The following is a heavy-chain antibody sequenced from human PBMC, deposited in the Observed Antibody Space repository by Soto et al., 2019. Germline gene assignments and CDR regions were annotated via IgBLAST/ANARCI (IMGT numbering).Heavy chain of an antibody. J-gene: IGHJ6*02. D-gene: IGHD3-9*01. CDR3: ARDEHDILTGYKIMDV. V-gene: IGHV1-18*04. CDR1: GYTFTSYG. CDR2: ISAYNGNT. Sequence: ASVKVSCKASGYTFTSYGISWVRQAPGQGLEWMGWISAYNGNTNYAQKLQGRVTMTTDTSTSTAYMELRSLRSDDTAVYYCARDEHDILTGYKIMDVWGQGTPVTVSS.